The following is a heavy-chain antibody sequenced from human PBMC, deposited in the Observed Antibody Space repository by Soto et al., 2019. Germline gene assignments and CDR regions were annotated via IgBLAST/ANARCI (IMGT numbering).Heavy chain of an antibody. CDR1: DYTFTSYG. CDR2: ISVNNGNT. Sequence: QVQLVQSGAEVKKPGDSVKVSCKAFDYTFTSYGITWVRQAPGQGLEWMGWISVNNGNTNDAQKFQGRVTMTTDTSTNTAYMELWTLRSDDTASYYCARAFTYGSYWYFDLWGRGTLVTVSS. CDR3: ARAFTYGSYWYFDL. V-gene: IGHV1-18*01. J-gene: IGHJ2*01. D-gene: IGHD3-10*01.